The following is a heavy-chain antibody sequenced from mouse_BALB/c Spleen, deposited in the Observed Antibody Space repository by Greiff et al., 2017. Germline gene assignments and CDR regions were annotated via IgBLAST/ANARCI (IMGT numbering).Heavy chain of an antibody. CDR3: AREDGYNYYAMDY. V-gene: IGHV3-6*02. J-gene: IGHJ4*01. Sequence: EVKVEESGPGLVKPSQSLSLTCSVTGYSITSGYYWNWIRQFPGNKLEWMGYISYDGSNNYNPSLKNRISITRDTSKNQFFLKLNSVTTEDTATYYCAREDGYNYYAMDYWGQGTSVTVSS. CDR1: GYSITSGYY. D-gene: IGHD2-3*01. CDR2: ISYDGSN.